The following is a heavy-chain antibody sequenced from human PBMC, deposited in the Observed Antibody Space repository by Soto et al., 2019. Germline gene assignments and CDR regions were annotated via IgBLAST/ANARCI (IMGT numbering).Heavy chain of an antibody. J-gene: IGHJ6*02. Sequence: SETLSLTCAVSGGSISSSNWWSWVRQPPGKGLEWSGEFYHSGSTNYNPSLKSRVTISVDKSKNQFSLKLSSVTAADTAVYYCARVLGYCTNGVFHGGGVAAYSSHYGMDVLVQGPSVT. D-gene: IGHD2-8*01. CDR1: GGSISSSNW. CDR2: FYHSGST. V-gene: IGHV4-4*02. CDR3: ARVLGYCTNGVFHGGGVAAYSSHYGMDV.